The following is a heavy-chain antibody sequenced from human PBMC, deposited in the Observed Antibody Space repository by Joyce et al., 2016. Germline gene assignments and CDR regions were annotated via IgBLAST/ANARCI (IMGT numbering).Heavy chain of an antibody. J-gene: IGHJ4*02. V-gene: IGHV3-30*04. D-gene: IGHD3-10*02. CDR1: GFSFSYYA. Sequence: QVQLVESGGGVVQPGRSLRLSCAASGFSFSYYALHGVRQSLAKGLVGVAVMLSDGINKYYADSVKGRFTISRDTSENTLYLQMNSLRAEDTAVYYCVRDIGITMSEPRYWGQGTLVTVSS. CDR3: VRDIGITMSEPRY. CDR2: MLSDGINK.